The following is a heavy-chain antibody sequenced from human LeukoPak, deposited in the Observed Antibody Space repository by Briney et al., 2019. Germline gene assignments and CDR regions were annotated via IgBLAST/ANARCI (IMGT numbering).Heavy chain of an antibody. CDR2: INPSGGST. Sequence: ASVKVSCKASGYTFTSYYMHWVRQAPGQGLEWMGIINPSGGSTSYAQKFQGRVTMTRDTSTSTVYMELSSLRSEDTAVYYCASSLRYFDWLSLYYYSMDVWGQGTTVTVSS. D-gene: IGHD3-9*01. J-gene: IGHJ6*02. V-gene: IGHV1-46*01. CDR3: ASSLRYFDWLSLYYYSMDV. CDR1: GYTFTSYY.